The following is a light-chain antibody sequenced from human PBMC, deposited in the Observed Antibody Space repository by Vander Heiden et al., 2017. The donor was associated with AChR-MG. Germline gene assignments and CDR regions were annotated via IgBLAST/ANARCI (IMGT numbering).Light chain of an antibody. CDR2: GAS. J-gene: IGKJ2*01. CDR1: QSVSSN. CDR3: QQYDSWYT. V-gene: IGKV3-15*01. Sequence: EILMTQSPATLSVSPGERATLSCRASQSVSSNLAWYQQKLGQAPRLLIHGASTRATGIPARFSGSGSGTEFTLTISSLQSEDFAVYYCQQYDSWYTFGQGTQLEIK.